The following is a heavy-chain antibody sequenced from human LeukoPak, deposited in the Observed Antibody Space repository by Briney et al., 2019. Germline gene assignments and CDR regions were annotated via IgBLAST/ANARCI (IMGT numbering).Heavy chain of an antibody. J-gene: IGHJ4*02. CDR2: INSDGSST. Sequence: GGSLRLSCAASGFTFSSYWMHWVRQAPGKGLAWVSRINSDGSSTSYADSVKGRFTISRDNAKNTLYLQMNSLRAEDTAVYYCARVRYSSGWYFDYWGQGTLVTVSS. CDR1: GFTFSSYW. D-gene: IGHD6-19*01. CDR3: ARVRYSSGWYFDY. V-gene: IGHV3-74*01.